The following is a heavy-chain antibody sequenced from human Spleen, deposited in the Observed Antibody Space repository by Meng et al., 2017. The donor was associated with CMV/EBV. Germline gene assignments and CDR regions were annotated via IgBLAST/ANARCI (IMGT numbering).Heavy chain of an antibody. CDR3: ARVCDY. J-gene: IGHJ4*02. CDR1: GFTFSSYW. V-gene: IGHV3-7*01. CDR2: IKEDGIEK. Sequence: GESLKISCAASGFTFSSYWMSWVRQAPGKGLEWVANIKEDGIEKYYVDSVKGRFTISRDNAKNSLYLQMNSMRVEDTAVYYCARVCDYWGQGSLVTVSS.